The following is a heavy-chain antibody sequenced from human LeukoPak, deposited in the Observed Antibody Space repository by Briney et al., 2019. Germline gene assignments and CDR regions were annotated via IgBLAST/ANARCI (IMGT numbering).Heavy chain of an antibody. D-gene: IGHD3-16*01. V-gene: IGHV3-15*01. Sequence: PGGSLRLSCTASGFTFSDAWMSWVRQAPGKGLEWVGRIKSKSGGGTIDYAAPVKGRFTISRDDSKNSLYLQMNNLKTDDTAVYYCTTVNWMGAIDYWGQGTLVTVPS. J-gene: IGHJ4*02. CDR3: TTVNWMGAIDY. CDR1: GFTFSDAW. CDR2: IKSKSGGGTI.